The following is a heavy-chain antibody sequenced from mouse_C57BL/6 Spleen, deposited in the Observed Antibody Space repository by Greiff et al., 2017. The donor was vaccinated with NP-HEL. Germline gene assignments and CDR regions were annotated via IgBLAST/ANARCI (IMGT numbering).Heavy chain of an antibody. V-gene: IGHV14-2*01. CDR3: ARPITTVDWYFDV. CDR1: GFNIKDYY. Sequence: VHVKQSGAELVKPGASVKLSCTASGFNIKDYYMHWVKQRTEQGLEWIGRIDPEDGETKYAPKFQGKATITADTSSNTAYLQLSSLTSEDTAVYYCARPITTVDWYFDVWGTGTTVTVSS. CDR2: IDPEDGET. J-gene: IGHJ1*03. D-gene: IGHD1-1*01.